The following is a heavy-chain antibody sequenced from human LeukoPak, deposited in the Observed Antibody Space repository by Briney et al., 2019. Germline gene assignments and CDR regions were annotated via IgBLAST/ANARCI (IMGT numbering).Heavy chain of an antibody. CDR2: INPNSGGT. D-gene: IGHD6-6*01. J-gene: IGHJ1*01. CDR1: GYTFTGYY. Sequence: AASVKVSCKASGYTFTGYYMHWVRQAPGQGLEWMGWINPNSGGTNYAQKFQGRVTMTRDTSISTAYMELSRLRSDDTAVYYCARDFYRDRSIAARFWGQGTLVTVSS. CDR3: ARDFYRDRSIAARF. V-gene: IGHV1-2*02.